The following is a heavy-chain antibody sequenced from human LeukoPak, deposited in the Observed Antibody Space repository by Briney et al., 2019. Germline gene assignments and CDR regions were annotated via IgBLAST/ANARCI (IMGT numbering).Heavy chain of an antibody. V-gene: IGHV4-59*08. CDR2: IYYTGST. Sequence: PSETLSLTCIVSGGSISSYYWSWIRQPPGKGLESIGYIYYTGSTNYNPSLKSRVTISVDTSKNQLSLKLRSEPASDTAVYYCARQDSGTYLNPLDIWGQGTVVTVSS. D-gene: IGHD1-26*01. J-gene: IGHJ3*02. CDR3: ARQDSGTYLNPLDI. CDR1: GGSISSYY.